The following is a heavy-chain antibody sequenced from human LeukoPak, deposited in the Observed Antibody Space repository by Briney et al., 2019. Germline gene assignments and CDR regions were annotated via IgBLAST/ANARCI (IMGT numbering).Heavy chain of an antibody. CDR2: ISSNGGST. D-gene: IGHD4-23*01. J-gene: IGHJ6*02. Sequence: GGSLRLSCAASGFTFSSYAMHWVRQAPGKGLEYVSAISSNGGSTYYANSVEGRFTISRDNSKNTLYLQMGSLRAEDMAVYYCARGKIDSYGGNLPHYYGMDVWGQGTTVTVSS. V-gene: IGHV3-64*01. CDR3: ARGKIDSYGGNLPHYYGMDV. CDR1: GFTFSSYA.